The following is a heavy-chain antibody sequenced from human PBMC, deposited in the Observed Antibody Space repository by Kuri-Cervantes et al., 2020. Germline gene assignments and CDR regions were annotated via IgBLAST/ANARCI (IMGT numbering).Heavy chain of an antibody. V-gene: IGHV3-48*04. J-gene: IGHJ6*02. CDR3: ARDASKGWFGELLYRKHYYYGMDV. Sequence: GGSLRLSCAAPGFTFSTYSMNWVRQAPGKGLEYVSYISSSSSAMSYGDSVKGRFTISRDNAKNSLYLQMNSLRAEDTAVYYCARDASKGWFGELLYRKHYYYGMDVWGQGTTVTVSS. CDR2: ISSSSSAM. D-gene: IGHD3-10*01. CDR1: GFTFSTYS.